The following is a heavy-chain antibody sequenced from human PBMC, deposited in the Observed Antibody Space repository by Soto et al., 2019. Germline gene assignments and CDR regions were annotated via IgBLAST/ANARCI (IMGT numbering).Heavy chain of an antibody. Sequence: SETLSLTCAVSGGSISSSNWWSWVRQPPGKGLEWIGEIYHSGSTSYNPSLKSRVTISVDKSKNQFSLKLSSVTAADTAVYYCARGHIVVVVAATINWFDPWGQGTLVTVSS. CDR1: GGSISSSNW. J-gene: IGHJ5*02. CDR2: IYHSGST. D-gene: IGHD2-15*01. CDR3: ARGHIVVVVAATINWFDP. V-gene: IGHV4-4*02.